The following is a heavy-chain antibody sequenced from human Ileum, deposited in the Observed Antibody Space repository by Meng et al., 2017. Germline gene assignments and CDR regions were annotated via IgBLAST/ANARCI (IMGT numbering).Heavy chain of an antibody. CDR2: TYYSGTT. V-gene: IGHV4-59*12. CDR1: GGSISGSY. J-gene: IGHJ5*02. Sequence: QVQLQVSGPGLVKPSETLSLTCTGSGGSISGSYWSWIRQFPGKGLEWIGYTYYSGTTNYNPSLRGRVTMSVDTSKNQFSLRLSSVTAADTAVYYCARDGGYVFYKWFDPWGQGTLVTVSS. D-gene: IGHD5-12*01. CDR3: ARDGGYVFYKWFDP.